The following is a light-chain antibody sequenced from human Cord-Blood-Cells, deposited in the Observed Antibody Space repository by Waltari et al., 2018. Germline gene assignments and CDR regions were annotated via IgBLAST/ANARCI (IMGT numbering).Light chain of an antibody. J-gene: IGLJ1*01. CDR3: QAWDSSTAV. Sequence: SYELTQPPSVSVSPGQTASITCSGDKLGDKYACWYQQKPGQSPVLVIYQDSKRPSGIPERFSGSNSGNPATLTISGTQAMDEADYYGQAWDSSTAVFGTGTKVTVL. CDR2: QDS. CDR1: KLGDKY. V-gene: IGLV3-1*01.